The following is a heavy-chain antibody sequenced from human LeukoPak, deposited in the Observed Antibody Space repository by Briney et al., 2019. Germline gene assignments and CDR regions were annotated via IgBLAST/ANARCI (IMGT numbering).Heavy chain of an antibody. J-gene: IGHJ3*02. CDR1: GFTVSSNY. CDR3: ARTDSSGYEEAFDI. Sequence: PGGSLRLSCAASGFTVSSNYMSWVRQAPGKGLEWVSVIYSGGSTYYADSVKGRFTISRDNSKNTLYLQMNSLRAEDTAVYYCARTDSSGYEEAFDIWGQGTMVTVSS. CDR2: IYSGGST. V-gene: IGHV3-53*01. D-gene: IGHD3-22*01.